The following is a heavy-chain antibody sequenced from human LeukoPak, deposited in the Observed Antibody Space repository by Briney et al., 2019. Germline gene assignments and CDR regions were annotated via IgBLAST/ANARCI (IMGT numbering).Heavy chain of an antibody. V-gene: IGHV1-8*02. Sequence: ASVKVSCKASGYTSTTYEIHWVRQATGQGLEWMGWMNPNSGNTGYVQKFQGRVTMTRTTSINTAYMELSGLRSEDTAVYYCARGASRSFDYWGQGTLVTVSS. CDR2: MNPNSGNT. CDR1: GYTSTTYE. J-gene: IGHJ4*02. CDR3: ARGASRSFDY.